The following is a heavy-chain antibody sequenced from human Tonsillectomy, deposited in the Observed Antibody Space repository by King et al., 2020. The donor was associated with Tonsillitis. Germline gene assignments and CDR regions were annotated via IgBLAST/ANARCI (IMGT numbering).Heavy chain of an antibody. CDR2: IYYKGST. Sequence: VQLQESGPGLVKPSETLSLTCTVSGGSISPYYWSWIRQSPGKGLEWIGYIYYKGSTNYNPSLKSRVSISVDTSKNQFSLKLRSVTAADTAVYYCAREGVEYDFWSGYYSYWGQGILVTVSS. CDR3: AREGVEYDFWSGYYSY. J-gene: IGHJ4*02. V-gene: IGHV4-59*01. D-gene: IGHD3-3*01. CDR1: GGSISPYY.